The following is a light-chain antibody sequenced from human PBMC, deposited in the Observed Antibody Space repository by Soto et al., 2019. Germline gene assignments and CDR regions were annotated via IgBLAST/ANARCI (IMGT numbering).Light chain of an antibody. Sequence: QTVVTQGPSFSVSPGGTVTLTCGLRSGSVSTSCSPGWYQQTPGQAPRTLIYSTNTRSSGVPDRFSGSILGNKAALTITGAQADDESDYYCVLYMGSGIWVFGGGTKVTVL. CDR3: VLYMGSGIWV. CDR2: STN. J-gene: IGLJ3*02. V-gene: IGLV8-61*01. CDR1: SGSVSTSCS.